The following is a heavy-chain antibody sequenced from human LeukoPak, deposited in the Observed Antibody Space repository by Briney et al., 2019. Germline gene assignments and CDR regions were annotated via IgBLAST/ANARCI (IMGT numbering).Heavy chain of an antibody. D-gene: IGHD7-27*01. CDR2: IYGGHTA. CDR1: GFTVSTVY. J-gene: IGHJ3*02. Sequence: GGSLRLSCAASGFTVSTVYMTCVRQAPGKGLEWVSVIYGGHTAYYADSVKGRFTISRDNPKNTLNLQMNSLRAEDTAVYYCAREIGQLGGAFDIWGQGTMVTVSS. V-gene: IGHV3-53*01. CDR3: AREIGQLGGAFDI.